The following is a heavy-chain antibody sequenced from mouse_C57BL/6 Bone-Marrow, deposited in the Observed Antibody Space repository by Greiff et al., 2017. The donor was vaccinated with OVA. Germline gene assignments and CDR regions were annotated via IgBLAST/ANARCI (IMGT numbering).Heavy chain of an antibody. CDR3: TEYYGSSPWFAY. CDR2: IRLKSDNYAT. V-gene: IGHV6-3*01. CDR1: GFTFSNYW. J-gene: IGHJ3*01. D-gene: IGHD1-1*01. Sequence: EVQLVESGGGLVQPGGSMKPSCVASGFTFSNYWMNWVRQSPEKGLEWVAQIRLKSDNYATHYAESVKGRFTISRDDSKSSVYLQMNNLRAEDTGIYYCTEYYGSSPWFAYWGQGTLVTVSA.